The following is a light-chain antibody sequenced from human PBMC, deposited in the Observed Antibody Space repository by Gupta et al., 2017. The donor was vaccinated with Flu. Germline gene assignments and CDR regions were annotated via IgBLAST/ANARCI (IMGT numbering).Light chain of an antibody. CDR2: GAS. J-gene: IGKJ1*01. Sequence: EIVLTQSPGTLSLSPGESATRSCRARQSINKNDLVWYQQKPGQAPRLLIYGASSRANGFPDRFSGNGYGTDFTLTISRREPEDFAMYYCQHECSAVWTFGQGTKVEIK. V-gene: IGKV3-20*01. CDR1: QSINKND. CDR3: QHECSAVWT.